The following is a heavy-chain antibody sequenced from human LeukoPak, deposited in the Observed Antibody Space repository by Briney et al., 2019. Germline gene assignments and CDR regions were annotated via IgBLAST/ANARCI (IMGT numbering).Heavy chain of an antibody. J-gene: IGHJ4*02. CDR2: ISGSGGTT. D-gene: IGHD4-17*01. V-gene: IGHV3-23*01. CDR3: VTARTLRVTTSFDY. Sequence: QPGGSLRLSCAASGFTFSSYAMNWVRQAPGKGLEWVSGISGSGGTTYYADSVKARFTISRDNPKNTLYLQMSGLRAEDTAVYYCVTARTLRVTTSFDYWGQGTLVTVSS. CDR1: GFTFSSYA.